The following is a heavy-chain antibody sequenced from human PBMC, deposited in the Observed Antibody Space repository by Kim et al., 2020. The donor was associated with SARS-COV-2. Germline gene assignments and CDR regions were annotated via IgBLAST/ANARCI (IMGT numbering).Heavy chain of an antibody. V-gene: IGHV3-64D*09. D-gene: IGHD6-19*01. J-gene: IGHJ4*02. CDR3: VKERTSGWYDFDY. Sequence: DLAMDRFIIDRDNSKSTLYLQMSSLRPEDTAVYFCVKERTSGWYDFDYWGQGTLVIVSS.